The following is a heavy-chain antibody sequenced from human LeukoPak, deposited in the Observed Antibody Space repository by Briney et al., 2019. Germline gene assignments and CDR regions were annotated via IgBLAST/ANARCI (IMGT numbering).Heavy chain of an antibody. CDR1: GFTFSSYA. D-gene: IGHD3-10*01. CDR3: AKWAFGAGRWTGSDAFDI. Sequence: PGGSLRLSCAASGFTFSSYAMSWVRQAPGKGLEWVSAISGSGGSTYYADSVKGRFTISRDNSKNTLYLQMNSLRAEDTAVYYCAKWAFGAGRWTGSDAFDIWGQGTMVTVSS. CDR2: ISGSGGST. J-gene: IGHJ3*02. V-gene: IGHV3-23*01.